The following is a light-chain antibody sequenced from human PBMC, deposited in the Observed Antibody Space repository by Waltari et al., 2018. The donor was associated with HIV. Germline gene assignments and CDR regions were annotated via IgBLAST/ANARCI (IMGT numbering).Light chain of an antibody. CDR2: GAS. J-gene: IGKJ1*01. CDR1: QTVSSSS. V-gene: IGKV3-20*01. Sequence: EIVLTQSPATLSLSSGERSTFSCRPSQTVSSSSLACYRQQPGQAHRLIIYGASRKATGIPDRSSGSGSGTDFTLTISRLEPEDVAVYYCQQYGNSLWTFGQGTKVEI. CDR3: QQYGNSLWT.